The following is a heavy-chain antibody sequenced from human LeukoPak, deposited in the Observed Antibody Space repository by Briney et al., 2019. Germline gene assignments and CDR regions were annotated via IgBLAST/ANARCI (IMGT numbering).Heavy chain of an antibody. CDR2: ISWNSGSI. V-gene: IGHV3-9*01. Sequence: GGSLRLSCAASGFTFDDYAMHWVRQAPGKGLEWVSGISWNSGSIGYADSVKGRFTISRDNAKNSLYLQMNSLRAEDTALYYCARWFGEAPYYFDYWGQGTLVTVSS. CDR1: GFTFDDYA. J-gene: IGHJ4*02. CDR3: ARWFGEAPYYFDY. D-gene: IGHD3-10*01.